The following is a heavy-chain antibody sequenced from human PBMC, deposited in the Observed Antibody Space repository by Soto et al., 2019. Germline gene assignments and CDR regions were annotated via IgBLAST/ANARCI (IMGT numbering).Heavy chain of an antibody. D-gene: IGHD3-10*01. J-gene: IGHJ4*02. CDR3: AKRGYYPSGKINLFDS. CDR2: VDHSGRT. Sequence: SETLSLTCAISGYSINSDYYWGWIRQPPGKGLEWIGSVDHSGRTYYSPSLRSRLTIFIDTSKNQFSLRLTSVTAADTAMYFCAKRGYYPSGKINLFDSWGPGTLVTVSS. CDR1: GYSINSDYY. V-gene: IGHV4-38-2*01.